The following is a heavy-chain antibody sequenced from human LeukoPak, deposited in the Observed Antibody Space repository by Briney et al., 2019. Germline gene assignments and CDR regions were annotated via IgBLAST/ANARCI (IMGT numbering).Heavy chain of an antibody. CDR1: GYTFTSYY. J-gene: IGHJ4*02. V-gene: IGHV1-46*01. CDR3: ARDMRLYGGAKGVLGY. CDR2: INPSGGST. Sequence: ASVKVSCKASGYTFTSYYMHWVRQAPGQGLEWMGIINPSGGSTSYAQKFQGRVTMTRDTSTSTVYMELSSPRSEDTAVYYCARDMRLYGGAKGVLGYWGQGTLVTVSS. D-gene: IGHD4-23*01.